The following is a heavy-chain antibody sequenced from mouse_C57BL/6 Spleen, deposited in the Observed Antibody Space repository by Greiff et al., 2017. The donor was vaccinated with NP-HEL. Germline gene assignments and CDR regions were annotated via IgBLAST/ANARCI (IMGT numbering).Heavy chain of an antibody. Sequence: VQLKQSGAELVRPGASVKLSCTASGFNIKDDYMHWVKQRPEQGLEWIGWIDPENGDTEYASKFQGKATITADTSSNTAYLQLSSLTSEDTAVYYCTTNYVIDYWGQGTTLTVSS. CDR1: GFNIKDDY. CDR2: IDPENGDT. D-gene: IGHD2-1*01. V-gene: IGHV14-4*01. J-gene: IGHJ2*01. CDR3: TTNYVIDY.